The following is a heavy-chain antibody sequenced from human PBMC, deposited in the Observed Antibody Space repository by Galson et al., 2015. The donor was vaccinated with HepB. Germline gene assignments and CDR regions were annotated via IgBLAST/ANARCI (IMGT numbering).Heavy chain of an antibody. CDR2: FDPEDGET. D-gene: IGHD3-9*01. V-gene: IGHV1-24*01. CDR1: GYTLTELS. CDR3: ATDPTYYDILTGHGAFDI. J-gene: IGHJ3*02. Sequence: SVKVSCKVSGYTLTELSMHSVRQAPGKGLEWMGGFDPEDGETIYAQKFQGRVTMTEDTSTDTAYMELSSLRSEDTAVYYCATDPTYYDILTGHGAFDIWGQGTMVTVSS.